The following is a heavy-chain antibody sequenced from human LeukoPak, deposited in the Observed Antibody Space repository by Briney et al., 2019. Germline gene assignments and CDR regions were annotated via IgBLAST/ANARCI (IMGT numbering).Heavy chain of an antibody. CDR1: GFTFSSYS. CDR2: ISSSSSTI. J-gene: IGHJ4*02. CDR3: ARDISPGLAGYFDY. Sequence: GGSLRLSCAASGFTFSSYSMNWVRQAPGKGLEWVSYISSSSSTIYYADSVEGRFTISRDNAKNSLYLQMNSLRAEDTAVYYCARDISPGLAGYFDYWGQGTLVTVSS. V-gene: IGHV3-48*01.